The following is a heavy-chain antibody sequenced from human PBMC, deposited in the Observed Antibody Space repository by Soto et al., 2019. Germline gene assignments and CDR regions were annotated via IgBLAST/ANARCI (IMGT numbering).Heavy chain of an antibody. CDR3: TTASVEGV. V-gene: IGHV3-15*07. CDR1: DFTITNAW. Sequence: EVQLVESGGGLVKPGGSLRLSCAASDFTITNAWMNWVRQAPGKGLEWVGRIKTKAEGGATDYAAPLKGRFTISRDDARNTPWLQMNSLKTEDTAVYYCTTASVEGVWGQGDTVTVSS. D-gene: IGHD2-15*01. CDR2: IKTKAEGGAT. J-gene: IGHJ6*02.